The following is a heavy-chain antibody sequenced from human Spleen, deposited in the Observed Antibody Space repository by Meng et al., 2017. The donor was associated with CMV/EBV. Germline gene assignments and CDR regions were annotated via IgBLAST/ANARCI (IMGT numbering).Heavy chain of an antibody. CDR3: AKDPGGAPSTGAAMHWYFDL. V-gene: IGHV3-33*06. CDR1: GFTFSKCG. CDR2: IWYDGSKN. D-gene: IGHD6-13*01. J-gene: IGHJ2*01. Sequence: GGSLRLSCTASGFTFSKCGMHWVRQAPGKGLEWVAVIWYDGSKNYYADSVKGRFTISRDNSKNTLYLHMNGLRVEDTAVYYCAKDPGGAPSTGAAMHWYFDLWGRGTLVTVSS.